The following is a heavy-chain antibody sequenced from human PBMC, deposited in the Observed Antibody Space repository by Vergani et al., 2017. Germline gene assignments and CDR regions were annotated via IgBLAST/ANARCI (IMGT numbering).Heavy chain of an antibody. D-gene: IGHD3-10*01. CDR1: DSSIMTKPY. J-gene: IGHJ6*02. Sequence: QVQLQESGPGLVKPSETLTLTCDVSDSSIMTKPYWGWFRQSPGKGLEWIGCIHHSGDTHYNSSLKSRVSISIVSSSKFSLSLTSVIAADTAIYYCARHRGAGGFFPSSYFYGMDVWGHGTTVTVSS. CDR2: IHHSGDT. V-gene: IGHV4-38-2*01. CDR3: ARHRGAGGFFPSSYFYGMDV.